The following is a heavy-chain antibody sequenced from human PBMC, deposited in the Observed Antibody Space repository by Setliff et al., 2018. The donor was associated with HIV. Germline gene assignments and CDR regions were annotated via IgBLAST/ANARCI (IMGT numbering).Heavy chain of an antibody. CDR1: GDSLDSIAHGHPF. CDR2: IFMSGSA. Sequence: SETLSLTCSVSGDSLDSIAHGHPFWGWIRQSGGKGLEWSGQIFMSGSADYDPSLESRVTISLDMSKNQFFLEMRSLTAADTAVYYCVRAPVYCAADCYPRYFGVWGQGALVTVSS. V-gene: IGHV4-61*09. J-gene: IGHJ1*01. D-gene: IGHD2-21*01. CDR3: VRAPVYCAADCYPRYFGV.